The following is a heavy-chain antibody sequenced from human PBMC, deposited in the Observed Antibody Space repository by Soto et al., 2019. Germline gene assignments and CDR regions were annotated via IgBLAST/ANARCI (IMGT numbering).Heavy chain of an antibody. Sequence: QVQLVQSGAEVKKAGSSVKVSCKASGGTFNIFTISWVRQAPGQGLEWMGRIIPILDTTNYAQKFQGRVTITADKSTGTAYMELSSLTSEDTAVYYCARDCRGDNCYSRGLHYFDYWGQGTLVTVSS. V-gene: IGHV1-69*08. CDR3: ARDCRGDNCYSRGLHYFDY. J-gene: IGHJ4*02. CDR2: IIPILDTT. CDR1: GGTFNIFT. D-gene: IGHD2-15*01.